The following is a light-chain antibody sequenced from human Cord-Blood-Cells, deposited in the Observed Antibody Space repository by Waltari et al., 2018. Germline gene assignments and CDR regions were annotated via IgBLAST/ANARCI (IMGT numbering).Light chain of an antibody. J-gene: IGKJ2*01. V-gene: IGKV1-5*03. Sequence: DIQMTQSPSTLSASVGERVTITCRASQSISSWLDWYQQKPGKAPKLLSYNASSLESGVPSMFSGGRSGTECTLTISSLQPDDFASYYCQQYKSYSMYTFGQGTKLEIK. CDR3: QQYKSYSMYT. CDR2: NAS. CDR1: QSISSW.